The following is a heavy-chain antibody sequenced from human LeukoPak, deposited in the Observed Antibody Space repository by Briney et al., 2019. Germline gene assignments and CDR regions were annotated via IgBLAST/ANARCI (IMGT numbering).Heavy chain of an antibody. CDR2: ISAYNGNT. Sequence: ASVKVSCKGSGYTFTSYGISWVRQAPGQGLEWMGWISAYNGNTNYAQKLQGRVTMTTDTSTSTAYMELRSLRSEDTAVYYCAREMWAWSGYNGAVGGYFDYWGQGTLVTVSS. J-gene: IGHJ4*02. D-gene: IGHD3-3*01. CDR1: GYTFTSYG. V-gene: IGHV1-18*01. CDR3: AREMWAWSGYNGAVGGYFDY.